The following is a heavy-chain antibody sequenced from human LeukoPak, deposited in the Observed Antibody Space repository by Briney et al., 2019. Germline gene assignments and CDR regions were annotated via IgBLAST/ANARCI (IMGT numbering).Heavy chain of an antibody. CDR1: GFTFSSYG. J-gene: IGHJ4*01. Sequence: GGSLRLSCAASGFTFSSYGMHWVRQAPGKGLEWVAFIQYDGRNTYYADSVKGRFTISRDNSKNMLYLQMNSLRAEDTAVYYCAEDESSWYPGYFDYWGHGTLVIVSS. CDR2: IQYDGRNT. D-gene: IGHD6-13*01. V-gene: IGHV3-30*02. CDR3: AEDESSWYPGYFDY.